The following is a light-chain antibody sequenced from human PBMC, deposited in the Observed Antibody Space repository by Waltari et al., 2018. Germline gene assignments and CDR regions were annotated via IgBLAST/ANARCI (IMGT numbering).Light chain of an antibody. CDR3: QQYNSYST. V-gene: IGKV1-5*03. CDR2: KTS. Sequence: DIEMTQSPSFLSASVGDRVTITCRASHTLNTWLAWYQQKPGKPPRVRTDKTSTLETGVPSRFSGSASGTEFTLTISSLQPDDSATYYCQQYNSYSTFGQGTKLEIK. CDR1: HTLNTW. J-gene: IGKJ2*01.